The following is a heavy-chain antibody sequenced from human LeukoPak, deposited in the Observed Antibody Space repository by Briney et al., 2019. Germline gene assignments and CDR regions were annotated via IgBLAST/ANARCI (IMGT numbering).Heavy chain of an antibody. J-gene: IGHJ1*01. Sequence: GGSLRLSCAASGFTFSSYSMNWVRQAPGKGLEWVPSISSSSRHIYYADSVKGRFTIFRDDAKNSLFLQMDSLRVEDTAMYYCVRDFSTVTTAYLHHWGQGTLLTVSS. D-gene: IGHD4-17*01. CDR3: VRDFSTVTTAYLHH. V-gene: IGHV3-21*04. CDR1: GFTFSSYS. CDR2: ISSSSRHI.